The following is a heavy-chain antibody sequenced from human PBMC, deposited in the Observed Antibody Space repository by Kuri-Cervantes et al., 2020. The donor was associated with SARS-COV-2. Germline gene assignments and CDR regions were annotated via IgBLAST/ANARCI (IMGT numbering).Heavy chain of an antibody. CDR3: KGMVTDFDY. CDR1: GFLFSASA. J-gene: IGHJ4*02. D-gene: IGHD2-21*02. Sequence: GGSLRLSCEVSGFLFSASAIHWVRQASGKGLEWVGRVRGKANNYATAYAASVKGRFTISRDDSKNMAYLQMNSLKTEDTAVYYCKGMVTDFDYWGQGTLVTVSS. CDR2: VRGKANNYAT. V-gene: IGHV3-73*01.